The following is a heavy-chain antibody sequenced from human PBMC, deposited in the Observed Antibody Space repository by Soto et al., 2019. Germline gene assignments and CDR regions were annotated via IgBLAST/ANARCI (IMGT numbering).Heavy chain of an antibody. J-gene: IGHJ6*02. Sequence: SQTLSLTCAISGDSVSSNSAAWNWIRQSPSRGLEWLGRTYYRSKWYNDYAVSVKSRITINPDTSKNQFSLQLNSVTPEDTAVAYYERGKRSGWHENPNYYYSGMDVWGQGTTVTVSS. CDR1: GDSVSSNSAA. D-gene: IGHD6-19*01. CDR2: TYYRSKWYN. CDR3: ERGKRSGWHENPNYYYSGMDV. V-gene: IGHV6-1*01.